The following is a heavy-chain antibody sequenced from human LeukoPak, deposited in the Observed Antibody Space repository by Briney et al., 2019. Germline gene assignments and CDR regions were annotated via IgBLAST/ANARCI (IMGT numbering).Heavy chain of an antibody. CDR1: GSTFTVYY. Sequence: ASVTVSFTSSGSTFTVYYMHWVRQAPGQGLEWMGWINPNNGDTHYAQKFQGTVTMTRDTSISTAYMELSSLRSDDTAVYYCARGVAGVYFYYYLDVWGKGTTVTVSS. J-gene: IGHJ6*03. V-gene: IGHV1-2*02. CDR3: ARGVAGVYFYYYLDV. CDR2: INPNNGDT. D-gene: IGHD1-14*01.